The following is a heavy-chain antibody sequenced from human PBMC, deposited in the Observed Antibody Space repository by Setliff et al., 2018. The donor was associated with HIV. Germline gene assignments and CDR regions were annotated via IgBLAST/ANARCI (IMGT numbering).Heavy chain of an antibody. CDR3: ARVMIGYSGYDAFDY. J-gene: IGHJ4*02. CDR1: GFTFSDYY. Sequence: PGGSLRLSCAASGFTFSDYYMSWIRQAPGKGLEWVSYLTGSSSYTNYADSVKGRFTISRDNAKNSLYLQMNSLRAEDTAVYYCARVMIGYSGYDAFDYWGQGTLVTVSS. D-gene: IGHD5-12*01. V-gene: IGHV3-11*05. CDR2: LTGSSSYT.